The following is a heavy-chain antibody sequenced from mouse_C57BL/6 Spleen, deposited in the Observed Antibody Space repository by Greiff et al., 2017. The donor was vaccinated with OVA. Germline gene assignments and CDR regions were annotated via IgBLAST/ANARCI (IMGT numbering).Heavy chain of an antibody. J-gene: IGHJ3*01. D-gene: IGHD2-4*01. Sequence: QVQLQQPGAELVRPGSSVKLSCKASGYTFTSYWMDWVKQRPGQGLEWIGNIYPSDSETHYNQKFKDKATLTVDKSSSTAYMQLSSLTSEDSAVYYGARQGDYDRGAWFAYWGQGTLVTVSA. CDR1: GYTFTSYW. CDR2: IYPSDSET. CDR3: ARQGDYDRGAWFAY. V-gene: IGHV1-61*01.